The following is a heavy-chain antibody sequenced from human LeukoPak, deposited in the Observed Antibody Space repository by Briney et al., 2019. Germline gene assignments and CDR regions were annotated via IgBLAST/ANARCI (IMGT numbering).Heavy chain of an antibody. D-gene: IGHD3-22*01. Sequence: GGSLRLSCAASGFTFTDHAMSWVRQTPDKGLEWVSSIHAGGGSTLYADSMKGRFTISRDNSKNTLFLQMNSLRADDTGLYFCAYYESSGYYYGRLRYWGQGTPVTVSS. CDR2: IHAGGGST. V-gene: IGHV3-23*01. J-gene: IGHJ4*02. CDR3: AYYESSGYYYGRLRY. CDR1: GFTFTDHA.